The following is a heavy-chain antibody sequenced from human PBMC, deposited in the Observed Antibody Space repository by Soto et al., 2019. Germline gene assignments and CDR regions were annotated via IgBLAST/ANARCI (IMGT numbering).Heavy chain of an antibody. Sequence: EVQLVESGGGLIQPGGSLRLSCAVSGFTVSNNYMSWVRQAPGKGLEGVSVIYSGGYTAYGDSVKGRFTISRDNSKNTIYPQLNSRRAADTAVFYGAPRGGGGGYWGQGTLVTVSS. D-gene: IGHD3-10*01. V-gene: IGHV3-53*01. J-gene: IGHJ4*02. CDR3: APRGGGGGY. CDR1: GFTVSNNY. CDR2: IYSGGYT.